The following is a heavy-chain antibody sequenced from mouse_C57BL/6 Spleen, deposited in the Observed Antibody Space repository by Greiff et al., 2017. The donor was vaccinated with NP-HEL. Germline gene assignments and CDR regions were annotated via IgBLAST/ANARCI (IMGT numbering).Heavy chain of an antibody. CDR2: IDPSDSET. D-gene: IGHD1-1*02. CDR3: ARLWAYGMDY. V-gene: IGHV1-52*01. Sequence: QVQLQQPGAELVRPGSSVKLSCKASGYTFTSYWMHWVKQRPIQGLEWIGNIDPSDSETHYNQKFKDKATLTVDKSSSTAYMQLSSLTSEDSAVYYCARLWAYGMDYWGKGSAVNVAS. CDR1: GYTFTSYW. J-gene: IGHJ4*01.